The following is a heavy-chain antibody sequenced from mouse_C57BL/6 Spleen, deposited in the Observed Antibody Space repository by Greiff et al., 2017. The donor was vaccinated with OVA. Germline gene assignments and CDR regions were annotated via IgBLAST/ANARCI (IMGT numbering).Heavy chain of an antibody. V-gene: IGHV5-17*01. CDR1: GFTFSDYG. D-gene: IGHD2-4*01. J-gene: IGHJ1*03. CDR3: ARGLPTYFDV. Sequence: DVMLVESGGGLVKPGGSLKLSCAASGFTFSDYGMHWVRQAPEKGLEWVAYISSGSSTIYYADTVKGRFTISRDNAKNTLFLQMTSLRSEDTAMYYCARGLPTYFDVWGTGTTVTVSS. CDR2: ISSGSSTI.